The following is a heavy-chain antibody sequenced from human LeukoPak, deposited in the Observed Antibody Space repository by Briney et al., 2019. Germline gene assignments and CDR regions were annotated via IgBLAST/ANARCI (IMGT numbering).Heavy chain of an antibody. CDR1: GFTFSSYG. Sequence: GGSLRLSCAASGFTFSSYGMHWVRQAPGKGLEWVAFIRYDGNNKYYADSVKGRFTISRDNSKNTLSLQMNSLRVEDTAVCYCANGQLVDYWGQGTLVTVSS. D-gene: IGHD6-6*01. V-gene: IGHV3-30*02. CDR2: IRYDGNNK. J-gene: IGHJ4*02. CDR3: ANGQLVDY.